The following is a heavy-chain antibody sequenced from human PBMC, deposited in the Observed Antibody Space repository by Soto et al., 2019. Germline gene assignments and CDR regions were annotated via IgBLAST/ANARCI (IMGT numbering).Heavy chain of an antibody. D-gene: IGHD6-13*01. V-gene: IGHV3-53*02. Sequence: EVQLVETGGGLIQPGGSLRLSCAASGFTVSSNYMSWVRQAPGKGLEWVSVIYSGGSTYYADSVKGRFTISGDNSKNTRYLQMNSLRAEDTAVYYCARVWYSSSWYHPDYLGQGTLVTFSS. J-gene: IGHJ4*02. CDR1: GFTVSSNY. CDR2: IYSGGST. CDR3: ARVWYSSSWYHPDY.